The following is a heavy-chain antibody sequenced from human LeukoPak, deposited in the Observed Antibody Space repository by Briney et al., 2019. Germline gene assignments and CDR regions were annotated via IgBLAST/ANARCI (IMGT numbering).Heavy chain of an antibody. CDR3: AKDGDSSGWYRYFDY. V-gene: IGHV3-23*01. CDR2: ISGSGGST. D-gene: IGHD6-19*01. Sequence: SGGSLRLSCAASGFTFTNYAMTWVRQAPGKGLEWVSAISGSGGSTYYADSVKGRFTISRDNSKNTLYLQMNSLRAEDTAVYYCAKDGDSSGWYRYFDYWGQGTLVTVSS. CDR1: GFTFTNYA. J-gene: IGHJ4*02.